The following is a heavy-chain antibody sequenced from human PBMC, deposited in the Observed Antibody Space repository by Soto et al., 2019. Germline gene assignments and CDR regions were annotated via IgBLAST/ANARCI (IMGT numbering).Heavy chain of an antibody. V-gene: IGHV4-39*01. CDR1: GGSISSSTYY. CDR2: ISYTGST. Sequence: SETLSLTCAVSGGSISSSTYYWGWMRQPPDKGLEWIGVISYTGSTYYSPSLKSRVTISVNTSKSQFSLKLISVTAADTAVYYCARHLRFFRSRTYYWPDFWGQGTLVTVSS. D-gene: IGHD3-10*01. CDR3: ARHLRFFRSRTYYWPDF. J-gene: IGHJ4*02.